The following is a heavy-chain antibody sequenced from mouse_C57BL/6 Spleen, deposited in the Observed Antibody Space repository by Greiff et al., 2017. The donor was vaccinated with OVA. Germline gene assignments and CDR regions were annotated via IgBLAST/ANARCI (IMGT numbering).Heavy chain of an antibody. Sequence: VQLQQPGTELVKPGASVKLSCKASGYTFTSYWMHWVKQRPGQGLEWIGNINPSNGGTNYNEKFKSKATLTVDKSSSTAYMQLSSLTSEVSAVYYCARGSYGYWYFDVWGTGTTVTVSS. J-gene: IGHJ1*03. CDR3: ARGSYGYWYFDV. CDR2: INPSNGGT. CDR1: GYTFTSYW. V-gene: IGHV1-53*01. D-gene: IGHD2-12*01.